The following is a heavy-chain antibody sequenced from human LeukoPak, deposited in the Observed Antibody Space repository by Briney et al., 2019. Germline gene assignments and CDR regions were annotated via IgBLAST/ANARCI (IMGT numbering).Heavy chain of an antibody. V-gene: IGHV6-1*01. CDR2: TYYRSKWHN. CDR3: AVTTNYSSFLAY. Sequence: SQTLSLTCAISGDSVSSNSAVWNWIRQSPSRGLEWLGRTYYRSKWHNEYAESVKSRININSDTSKNQFSLQLNSVTPEDTAEYYCAVTTNYSSFLAYWGQGTLVTVSS. J-gene: IGHJ4*02. CDR1: GDSVSSNSAV. D-gene: IGHD4-11*01.